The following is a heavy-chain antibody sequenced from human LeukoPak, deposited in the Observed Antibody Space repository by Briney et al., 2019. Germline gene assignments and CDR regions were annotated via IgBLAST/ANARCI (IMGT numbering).Heavy chain of an antibody. V-gene: IGHV3-64*01. Sequence: GGALRLSCAASGFTFSSYAMSWVRQAPGKGLEYVSAISSNGGSTYYANSVKGRFTISRDNSKNTLYLQMGSLRAEDMAVYYCAREGYSSSWYYFDYWGQGTLVTVSS. CDR1: GFTFSSYA. D-gene: IGHD6-13*01. CDR2: ISSNGGST. J-gene: IGHJ4*02. CDR3: AREGYSSSWYYFDY.